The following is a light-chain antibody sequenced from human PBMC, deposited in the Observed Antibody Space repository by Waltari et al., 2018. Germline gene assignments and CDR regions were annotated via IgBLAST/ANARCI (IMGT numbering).Light chain of an antibody. V-gene: IGKV3-15*01. J-gene: IGKJ5*01. CDR1: QSVSPH. CDR3: QQYNRWPPIT. Sequence: EIVMTQSPATLSVSPGETATLSCRARQSVSPHVAWYQKKPCQAPRLLIDDASTRATSSHAKFGGSGSGTEFTLTISSLQSEECAVYYCQQYNRWPPITFGHGTRLEIK. CDR2: DAS.